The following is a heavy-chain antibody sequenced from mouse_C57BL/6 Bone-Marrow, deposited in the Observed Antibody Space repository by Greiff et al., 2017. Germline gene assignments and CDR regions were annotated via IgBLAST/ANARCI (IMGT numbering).Heavy chain of an antibody. CDR1: GFNIKNTY. V-gene: IGHV14-3*01. J-gene: IGHJ2*01. CDR3: ASGRGLRRPTLYYLDY. Sequence: VQLQQSVAELVRPGASVKLSCTASGFNIKNTYMHWVKQRPEQGLEWIGRIDPANGNTKYAPKFQGKATITADTSSNTAYLQLSSLTSEDTAIYYCASGRGLRRPTLYYLDYWGQGTTRTVSS. D-gene: IGHD2-2*01. CDR2: IDPANGNT.